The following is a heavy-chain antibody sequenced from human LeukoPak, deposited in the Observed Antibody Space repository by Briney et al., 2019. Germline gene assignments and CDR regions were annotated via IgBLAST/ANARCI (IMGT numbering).Heavy chain of an antibody. CDR3: ARQSSGWATTDY. CDR2: IYDSGST. Sequence: PSETLPLTCTVSGGSISSYYWSWIRQPPGKGLEWIGYIYDSGSTNYNPSLKSRVTISEDTSKNQFSLKLSSVTAADTAVYYCARQSSGWATTDYWGQGTLVTVSS. J-gene: IGHJ4*02. V-gene: IGHV4-59*08. CDR1: GGSISSYY. D-gene: IGHD6-19*01.